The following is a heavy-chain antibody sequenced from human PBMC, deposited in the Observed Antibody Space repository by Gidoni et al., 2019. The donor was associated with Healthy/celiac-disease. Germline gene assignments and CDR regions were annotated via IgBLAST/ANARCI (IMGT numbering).Heavy chain of an antibody. CDR3: ARESIVVVTATIFYYGMDV. V-gene: IGHV1-69*19. Sequence: QVQLVQSGAAVKKPGSSVQVSCKASGGSVSSYATSWVRQAPGQGLEWMGGIIPIFGTANYAQKFQGRVTITADESTSTADMELSSLRSEDTAVYYCARESIVVVTATIFYYGMDVWGQGTTVTVSS. CDR1: GGSVSSYA. D-gene: IGHD2-21*02. CDR2: IIPIFGTA. J-gene: IGHJ6*02.